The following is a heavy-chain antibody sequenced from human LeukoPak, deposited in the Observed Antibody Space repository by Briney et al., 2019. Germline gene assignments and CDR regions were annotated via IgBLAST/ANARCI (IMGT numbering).Heavy chain of an antibody. V-gene: IGHV4-34*01. CDR1: GVTLNGYY. CDR3: ARAYYSTSWFPH. J-gene: IGHJ5*02. CDR2: INHSGRT. D-gene: IGHD3-10*01. Sequence: SETLSLTCAVSGVTLNGYYWGWIRQTPGKGLEWIGEINHSGRTNYNPSLKSRVTISADTSKNQFSLELRSVTAADTAVYYCARAYYSTSWFPHWGQGALVTVSS.